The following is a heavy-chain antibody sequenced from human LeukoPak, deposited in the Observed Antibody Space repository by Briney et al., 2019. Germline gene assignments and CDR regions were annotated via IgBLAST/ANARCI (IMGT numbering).Heavy chain of an antibody. V-gene: IGHV4-59*01. D-gene: IGHD4-17*01. CDR1: GGSISSYY. Sequence: SETLSLSCTVSGGSISSYYWSWIRQPPGKGLEWIGYIYYSGSTNYNPSLKSRVTISVDTSKNQFSLKLSSVTAADTAVYYCARGPATVKGGAFDIWGQGTMVTVSS. CDR3: ARGPATVKGGAFDI. J-gene: IGHJ3*02. CDR2: IYYSGST.